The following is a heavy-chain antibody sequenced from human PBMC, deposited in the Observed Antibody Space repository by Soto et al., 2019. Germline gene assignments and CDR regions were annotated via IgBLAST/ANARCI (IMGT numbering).Heavy chain of an antibody. V-gene: IGHV3-21*01. Sequence: GGSLRLSCAASGFTFTNYNMNWVRQAPGKGLEWVSFISSSSSDIYYADSVKGRFTISIDNAKNSLYQQMNSLRAEETAIYYCARDNGRGSSTSYYFDYWGQGTLVTVSS. J-gene: IGHJ4*02. CDR3: ARDNGRGSSTSYYFDY. D-gene: IGHD2-8*01. CDR2: ISSSSSDI. CDR1: GFTFTNYN.